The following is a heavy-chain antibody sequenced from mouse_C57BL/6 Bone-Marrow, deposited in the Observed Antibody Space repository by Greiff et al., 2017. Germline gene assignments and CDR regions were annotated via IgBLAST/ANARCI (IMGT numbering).Heavy chain of an antibody. CDR2: IDPSDSET. CDR1: GYTFTSYW. J-gene: IGHJ3*01. D-gene: IGHD1-1*01. CDR3: EWGYYGGFAY. Sequence: VQLQQPGAELVRPGSSVKLSCKASGYTFTSYWMHWVKQRPIQGLEWIGNIDPSDSETHYNQKFKGKATLTVDKSSSTAYMQLSSLTSEDSAVYCGEWGYYGGFAYWGQGTLVTVSA. V-gene: IGHV1-52*01.